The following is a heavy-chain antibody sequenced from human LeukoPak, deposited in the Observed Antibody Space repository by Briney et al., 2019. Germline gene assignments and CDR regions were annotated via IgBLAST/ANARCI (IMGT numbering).Heavy chain of an antibody. CDR3: AKDLAEGFEFYYYYYGMDV. Sequence: GRSLRLSCAASGFTFSSYGMHWVRQAPGKGLEWVAVISYDGSNKYYADSVKGRFTISRDNPKNTLYLQMNSLRAEDTAVYYCAKDLAEGFEFYYYYYGMDVWGQGTTVTVSS. CDR2: ISYDGSNK. J-gene: IGHJ6*02. V-gene: IGHV3-30*18. D-gene: IGHD3-10*01. CDR1: GFTFSSYG.